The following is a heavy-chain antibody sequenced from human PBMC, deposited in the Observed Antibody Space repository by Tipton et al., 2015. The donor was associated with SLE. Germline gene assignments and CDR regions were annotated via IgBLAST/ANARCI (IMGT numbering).Heavy chain of an antibody. CDR3: ARGVAGYYFYYYLDV. J-gene: IGHJ6*03. CDR1: GGSFGGYY. CDR2: INHSGFT. V-gene: IGHV4-34*01. Sequence: TLSLTCSIYGGSFGGYYWSWIRQPPGKGLEWIGEINHSGFTNYRPSLKSRVTMSADRSTNQLSLKLSSVTAADTAVYYCARGVAGYYFYYYLDVWGSGTAVTVSS. D-gene: IGHD6-19*01.